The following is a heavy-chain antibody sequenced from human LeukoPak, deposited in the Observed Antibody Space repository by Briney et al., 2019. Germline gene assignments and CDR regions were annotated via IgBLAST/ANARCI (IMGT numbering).Heavy chain of an antibody. V-gene: IGHV3-48*03. D-gene: IGHD2-15*01. CDR3: ARISQRSFDP. CDR1: GFTFSSYE. J-gene: IGHJ5*02. Sequence: KAGGSLRLSCAASGFTFSSYEMHWVRQAPGKGLEWVSCMSTSGSTIYYADSVKGRFTISRDNARNSLYLQMNSLRAEDTAVYYCARISQRSFDPCGQGTLVTVSS. CDR2: MSTSGSTI.